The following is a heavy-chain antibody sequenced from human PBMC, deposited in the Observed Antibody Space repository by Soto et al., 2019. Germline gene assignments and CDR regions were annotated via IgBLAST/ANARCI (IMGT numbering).Heavy chain of an antibody. D-gene: IGHD3-10*01. CDR1: GFTFSSYG. CDR3: AKDCGSGSYFYYYGIDV. CDR2: ISYDGSNK. Sequence: GGSLRLSCAASGFTFSSYGMHWVRQAPGKGLEWVAVISYDGSNKYYADSVKGRFTISRDNSKNTLYLQMNSLRAEDTAVYYCAKDCGSGSYFYYYGIDVWGQGTTDTCSS. J-gene: IGHJ6*02. V-gene: IGHV3-30*18.